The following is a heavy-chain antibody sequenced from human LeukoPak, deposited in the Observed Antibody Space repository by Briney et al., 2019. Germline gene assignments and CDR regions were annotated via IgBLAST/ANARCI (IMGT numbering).Heavy chain of an antibody. CDR3: ARLIVGETDYGSGPYKGRRRSKPFFDY. Sequence: PSETLSLTCTVSGGSISSYYWSWIRQPPGKGLEWIAYIYYSGSTTYNPSLKSRVTISVDTSKSQFSLKLSSVTAADTAVYYCARLIVGETDYGSGPYKGRRRSKPFFDYWGQGTLVTVSS. V-gene: IGHV4-59*12. CDR1: GGSISSYY. J-gene: IGHJ4*02. CDR2: IYYSGST. D-gene: IGHD3-10*01.